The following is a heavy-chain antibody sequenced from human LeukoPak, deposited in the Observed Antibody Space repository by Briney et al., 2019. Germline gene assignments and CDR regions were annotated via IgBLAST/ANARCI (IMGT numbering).Heavy chain of an antibody. Sequence: SVKVSCKASGGTFSSYTISWVRQAPGQGLEWMGRIIPILGIANYAQKFQGRVAITADKSTSTAYMELSSLRSEDTAVYYCARDQGDSSSWYDEPWAGENWFDPWGQGTLVTVSS. CDR1: GGTFSSYT. V-gene: IGHV1-69*04. CDR3: ARDQGDSSSWYDEPWAGENWFDP. D-gene: IGHD6-13*01. J-gene: IGHJ5*02. CDR2: IIPILGIA.